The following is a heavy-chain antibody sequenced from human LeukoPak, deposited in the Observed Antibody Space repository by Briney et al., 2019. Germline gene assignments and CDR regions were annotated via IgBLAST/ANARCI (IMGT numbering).Heavy chain of an antibody. Sequence: SETLSLTCTVSGGSISTYYWSWIRQPPGKGLEWIGYISYSGTTNYNPSLKSRFTISVDTSENQFSLKLRSVTAADTAVYFCARDQVPDRLAESHFDIWGQGTMVTVSS. J-gene: IGHJ3*02. CDR2: ISYSGTT. D-gene: IGHD1-14*01. CDR3: ARDQVPDRLAESHFDI. V-gene: IGHV4-59*01. CDR1: GGSISTYY.